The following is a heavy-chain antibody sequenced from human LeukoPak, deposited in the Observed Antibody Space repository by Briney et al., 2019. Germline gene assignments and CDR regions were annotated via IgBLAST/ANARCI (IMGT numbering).Heavy chain of an antibody. CDR1: GGSFSGYY. Sequence: SETLSLTCAVYGGSFSGYYWSWIRQPPGKGLDWIGEINHSGSNNYNPSLKSRVTISVDTSKNQFSLKLSFVSAADAAVYYCARGGGVLTGYLDYWGQGTLVTVSS. CDR2: INHSGSN. J-gene: IGHJ4*02. CDR3: ARGGGVLTGYLDY. V-gene: IGHV4-34*01. D-gene: IGHD3-9*01.